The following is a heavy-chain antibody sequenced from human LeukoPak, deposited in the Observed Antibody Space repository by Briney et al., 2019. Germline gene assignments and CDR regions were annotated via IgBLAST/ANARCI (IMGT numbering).Heavy chain of an antibody. D-gene: IGHD3-9*01. CDR3: ASPNYDILTDLLY. J-gene: IGHJ4*02. CDR1: GYTFTSYA. CDR2: INTNTGNQ. V-gene: IGHV7-4-1*02. Sequence: ASVNVSCKASGYTFTSYAMNWVRQAPGQGLEWMGWINTNTGNQTYAQGFTGRFVFSLDTSVSTAYLQISSLKAEDTAVYYCASPNYDILTDLLYWGQGTLVTVSS.